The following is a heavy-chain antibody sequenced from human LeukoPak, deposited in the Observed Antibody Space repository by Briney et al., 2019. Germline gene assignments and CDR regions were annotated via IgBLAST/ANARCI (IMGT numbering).Heavy chain of an antibody. CDR1: GFTFSSYS. D-gene: IGHD2-2*01. Sequence: PGGSLRLSCAASGFTFSSYSMNWVRQAPGKGLEWVSSISSSSSYIYYADSVKGRFTISRDNAKNSLYLQMNSLRAEDTAVYYCARLVISCYDYPAYYYYYMDVWGKGTTVTVSS. CDR2: ISSSSSYI. CDR3: ARLVISCYDYPAYYYYYMDV. V-gene: IGHV3-21*01. J-gene: IGHJ6*03.